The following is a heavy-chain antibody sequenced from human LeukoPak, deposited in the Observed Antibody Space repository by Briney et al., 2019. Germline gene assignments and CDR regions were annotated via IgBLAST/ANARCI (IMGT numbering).Heavy chain of an antibody. CDR1: GFTFSSSW. CDR2: IKQDGSEK. D-gene: IGHD6-13*01. CDR3: ARVRGYYAFDI. Sequence: GGSLRLSCAASGFTFSSSWMNWVRQAPGKGLEWVANIKQDGSEKYFVDSVKGRFTISRDNAKNSLYLQMNSLRAEDTAVYYCARVRGYYAFDIWGQGTMVTVSS. J-gene: IGHJ3*02. V-gene: IGHV3-7*01.